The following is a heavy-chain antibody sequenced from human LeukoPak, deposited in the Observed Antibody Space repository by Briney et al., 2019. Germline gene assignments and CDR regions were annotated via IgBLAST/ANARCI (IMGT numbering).Heavy chain of an antibody. CDR2: LNTYGGSK. CDR1: GFMFSTYA. V-gene: IGHV3-64*01. J-gene: IGHJ3*02. Sequence: GGSLRLSCEVYGFMFSTYAMHWLRQAPGQGPEFVSGLNTYGGSKHYAKSVKGRFTISRDNSKNTLYLQMGSLRAEDTAVYYCARGRSAAEYDAFDIWGQGTLVTVSS. D-gene: IGHD2-15*01. CDR3: ARGRSAAEYDAFDI.